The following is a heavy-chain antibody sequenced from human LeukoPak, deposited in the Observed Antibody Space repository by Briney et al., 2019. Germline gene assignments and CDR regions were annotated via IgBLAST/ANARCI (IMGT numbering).Heavy chain of an antibody. CDR3: ARDLRNYYDSSGLNWFDP. J-gene: IGHJ5*02. Sequence: SVKVSCKASGGTFSRNAISWVRQAPGQGLEWMGGIIPIFGTANYAQKFQGRVTITADESTSTAYMELSSLRSEDTAVYYCARDLRNYYDSSGLNWFDPWGQGTLVTVSS. V-gene: IGHV1-69*13. D-gene: IGHD3-22*01. CDR1: GGTFSRNA. CDR2: IIPIFGTA.